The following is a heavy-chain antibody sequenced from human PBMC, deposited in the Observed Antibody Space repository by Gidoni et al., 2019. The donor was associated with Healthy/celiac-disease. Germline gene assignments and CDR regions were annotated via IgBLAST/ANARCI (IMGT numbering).Heavy chain of an antibody. CDR1: GGTFSSYA. J-gene: IGHJ3*02. CDR2: IIPIFGTA. Sequence: QVQLVQSGAEVKKPGSSVKVSCKASGGTFSSYAISWVRQAPGQGLEWMGGIIPIFGTANYAQKFQGRVTITADESTSTAYMELSSLRSEDTAVYYCARQGRYSSSWSAPHAFDIWGQGTMVTVSS. V-gene: IGHV1-69*01. D-gene: IGHD6-13*01. CDR3: ARQGRYSSSWSAPHAFDI.